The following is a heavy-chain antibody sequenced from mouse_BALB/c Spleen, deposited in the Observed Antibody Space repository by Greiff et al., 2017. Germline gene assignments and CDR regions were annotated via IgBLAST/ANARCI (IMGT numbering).Heavy chain of an antibody. Sequence: LVESGPELMKPGASVKISCKASGYSFTSYYMHWVKQSHGKSLEWIGYIDPFNGGTSYNQKFKGKATVTVDKSSSTAYMHLSSLTSEDSAVYYVASWGITMGYAIDYWGQGTSVTVSS. D-gene: IGHD2-4*01. CDR3: ASWGITMGYAIDY. CDR2: IDPFNGGT. CDR1: GYSFTSYY. V-gene: IGHV1S135*01. J-gene: IGHJ4*01.